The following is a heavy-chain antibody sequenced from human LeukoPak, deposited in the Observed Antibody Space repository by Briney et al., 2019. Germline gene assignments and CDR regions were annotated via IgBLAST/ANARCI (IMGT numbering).Heavy chain of an antibody. CDR1: GGTFSSYS. CDR3: ARDVGQLGRGPSGRYYYYMDV. CDR2: IIPIFGTA. Sequence: SVKVSCKASGGTFSSYSISWVRQAPGQGLEWMGGIIPIFGTANYAQKFQGRVTITTDESTSTAYMELSSLRSEDTAVYYCARDVGQLGRGPSGRYYYYMDVWGKGTTVTVSS. V-gene: IGHV1-69*05. D-gene: IGHD3-10*01. J-gene: IGHJ6*03.